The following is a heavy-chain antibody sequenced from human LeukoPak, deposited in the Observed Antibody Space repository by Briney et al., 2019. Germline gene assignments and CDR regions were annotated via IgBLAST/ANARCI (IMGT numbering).Heavy chain of an antibody. Sequence: SETLPLTCCVSGGSISSYYWSWIRQPAGKGLEWIGRIYSSGSTNYNPSLKTRVTMSLDTSKNQFSLNLTTVTAADTAVYYCARTSARGAQFDYWGQGALVTVSS. V-gene: IGHV4-4*07. J-gene: IGHJ4*02. D-gene: IGHD3-10*01. CDR3: ARTSARGAQFDY. CDR1: GGSISSYY. CDR2: IYSSGST.